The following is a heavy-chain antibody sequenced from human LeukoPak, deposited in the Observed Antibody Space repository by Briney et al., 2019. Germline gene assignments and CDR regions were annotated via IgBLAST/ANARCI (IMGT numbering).Heavy chain of an antibody. CDR3: AELGITMIGGV. CDR1: GFTFSSDS. J-gene: IGHJ6*04. V-gene: IGHV3-21*01. CDR2: ISSGSNYI. D-gene: IGHD3-10*02. Sequence: GSLRLSCAVSGFTFSSDSMNWVRQAPGKGLEWVSSISSGSNYICYADSVKGRFTISRDNAKNSLYLQMNSLRAEDTAVYYCAELGITMIGGVWGKGTTVTISS.